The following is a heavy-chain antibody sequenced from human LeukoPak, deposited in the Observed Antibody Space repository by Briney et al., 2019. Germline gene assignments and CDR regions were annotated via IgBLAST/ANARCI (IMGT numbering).Heavy chain of an antibody. D-gene: IGHD6-19*01. CDR2: IKQDGSEK. J-gene: IGHJ4*02. Sequence: PGGSLRLSCAASGFTFSSYWMSWVRQAPGKGLEWVANIKQDGSEKYYVDSVKGRFTISRDNAKNSLYLQMNSLRAEDTAVYNCAREVIAVAGAFDYWGQGTLVTVSS. V-gene: IGHV3-7*01. CDR3: AREVIAVAGAFDY. CDR1: GFTFSSYW.